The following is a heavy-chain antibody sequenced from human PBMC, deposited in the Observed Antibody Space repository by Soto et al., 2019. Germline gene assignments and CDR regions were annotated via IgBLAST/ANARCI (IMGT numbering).Heavy chain of an antibody. D-gene: IGHD2-21*02. CDR1: VFTFSSYA. Sequence: ESGGGVILPGGSLRLSCAASVFTFSSYAMHWVRQAPGTGPEWVAATSSDGTDNVYADSVSGRFTISRDNSKNTLYLQMNSLRSEDAAVYYCARTYECAKSDCYRAFDIWGQGTMVTVSS. CDR3: ARTYECAKSDCYRAFDI. V-gene: IGHV3-30*04. J-gene: IGHJ3*02. CDR2: TSSDGTDN.